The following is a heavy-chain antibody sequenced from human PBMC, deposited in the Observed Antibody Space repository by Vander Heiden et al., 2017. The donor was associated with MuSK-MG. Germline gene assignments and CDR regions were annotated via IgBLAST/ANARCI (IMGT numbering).Heavy chain of an antibody. J-gene: IGHJ5*02. D-gene: IGHD3-22*01. CDR3: ARHVVTMIVGVRLNWFDP. CDR1: GYSISSGYY. V-gene: IGHV4-38-2*01. Sequence: QVQLQESGPGLVKPSETLSLTCAVSGYSISSGYYWGWIRQPPGKGLEWIGSIYHSGSTYYNTSLKRRVTISVDTSKNQFSRKLSSATAAETAVYYCARHVVTMIVGVRLNWFDPWGQGTLVTVSS. CDR2: IYHSGST.